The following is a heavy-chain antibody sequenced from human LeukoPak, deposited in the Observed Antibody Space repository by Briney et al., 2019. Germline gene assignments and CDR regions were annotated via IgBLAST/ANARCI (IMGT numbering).Heavy chain of an antibody. J-gene: IGHJ4*02. CDR2: IKQDGSAI. CDR3: EKKRGAGGGFFDH. CDR1: GFSFSNYW. V-gene: IGHV3-7*05. D-gene: IGHD3-16*01. Sequence: GGSLRLSCAASGFSFSNYWMSWVRQAPGKGLEWVAYIKQDGSAISYVDSVKGRFTTSRDNAKNSLYLQMNSLRAEDTAVYYCEKKRGAGGGFFDHWGQGALVTVPS.